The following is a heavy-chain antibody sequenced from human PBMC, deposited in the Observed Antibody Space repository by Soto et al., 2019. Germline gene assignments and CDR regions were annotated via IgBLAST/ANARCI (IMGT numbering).Heavy chain of an antibody. D-gene: IGHD3-3*01. CDR1: GFAFSTFG. Sequence: PGGSLRLSCAASGFAFSTFGMHWARQAPGKGLEWVAIIWYDGSNKWYTDSVKGRFTVSRDNSKNMVYLQMNSLRIEDTAMYYCARGNFGKCHGIDVWGQGTTVTVSS. V-gene: IGHV3-33*01. CDR3: ARGNFGKCHGIDV. J-gene: IGHJ6*02. CDR2: IWYDGSNK.